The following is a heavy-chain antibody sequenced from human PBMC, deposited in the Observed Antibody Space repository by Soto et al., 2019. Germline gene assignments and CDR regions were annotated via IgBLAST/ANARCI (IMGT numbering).Heavy chain of an antibody. Sequence: SSSSYYWGWIRQPPGKGLEWMGIIYPGDSDTRYSPSFQGQVTISADKSISTAYLQWSSLKASDTAMYYCARVIFGGVIVDAFDIWGQGTMVTVSS. CDR1: SSSSYY. CDR2: IYPGDSDT. V-gene: IGHV5-51*01. CDR3: ARVIFGGVIVDAFDI. D-gene: IGHD3-16*02. J-gene: IGHJ3*02.